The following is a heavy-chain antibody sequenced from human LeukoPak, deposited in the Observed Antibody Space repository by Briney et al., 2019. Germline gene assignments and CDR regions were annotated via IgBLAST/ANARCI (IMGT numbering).Heavy chain of an antibody. CDR1: GGSMYVSNW. D-gene: IGHD2-15*01. CDR2: IHHSGSA. CDR3: TKGGGSLAW. V-gene: IGHV4-4*02. Sequence: SGTLSLTCAVSGGSMYVSNWWTWVRQPPGKGLEWIGEIHHSGSANYNPSLKSRVTISVDTSKNHFSLNLRAVTAADMAVYYYTKGGGSLAWWGHGTLVTVSS. J-gene: IGHJ4*01.